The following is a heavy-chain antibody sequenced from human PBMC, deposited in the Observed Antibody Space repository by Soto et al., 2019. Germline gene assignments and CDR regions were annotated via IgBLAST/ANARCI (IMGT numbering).Heavy chain of an antibody. J-gene: IGHJ4*02. CDR2: IYNDGTYS. V-gene: IGHV3-74*01. Sequence: PVGSLRLSCASSVFIFKMYWMHCVRQSPGKGLVWISRIYNDGTYSDYADSVRGRFTISRDNVNDTLYLQMNNLRAEDSGPYYCTRGTRTISHGTGAYWGQRTQGIVSS. CDR3: TRGTRTISHGTGAY. D-gene: IGHD3-10*01. CDR1: VFIFKMYW.